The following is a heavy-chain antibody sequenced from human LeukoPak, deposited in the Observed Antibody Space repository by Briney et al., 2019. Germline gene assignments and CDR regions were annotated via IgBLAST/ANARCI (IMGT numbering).Heavy chain of an antibody. Sequence: GGSLRLSCAPSGFTFCSSALHWVRHAPGKGLERGAVISYDGSNKYYADSVKGRFTISRDNSKNTLYLQMNSLRAEDTAVYYCARDDLDDYGDYNPDYWGQGTLVTVSA. CDR1: GFTFCSSA. CDR2: ISYDGSNK. CDR3: ARDDLDDYGDYNPDY. J-gene: IGHJ4*02. V-gene: IGHV3-30-3*01. D-gene: IGHD4-17*01.